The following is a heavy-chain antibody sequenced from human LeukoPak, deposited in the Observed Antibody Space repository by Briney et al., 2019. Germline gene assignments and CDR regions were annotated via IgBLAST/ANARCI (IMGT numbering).Heavy chain of an antibody. Sequence: GGSLRLSCAASGFTFSSYAMHWVRQAPGKGLEYVSAISSNGGSTYYANSVKGRFTISRDNSKNTLYLQMGSLRAEGMAVYYCARDALVVVAATPSSPNWFDPWGQGTLVTVSS. V-gene: IGHV3-64*01. D-gene: IGHD2-15*01. CDR1: GFTFSSYA. CDR2: ISSNGGST. J-gene: IGHJ5*02. CDR3: ARDALVVVAATPSSPNWFDP.